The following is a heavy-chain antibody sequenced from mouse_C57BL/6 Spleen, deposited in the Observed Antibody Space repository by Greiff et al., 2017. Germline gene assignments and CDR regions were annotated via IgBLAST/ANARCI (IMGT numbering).Heavy chain of an antibody. J-gene: IGHJ2*01. Sequence: VQLQQPGAELVMPGASLKLSCKASGYTFTSYWMHWVKQRPGQGLEWIGEIDTSDSYPYYNQKFKGKSTLTVDKSSSPAYMQLSSLTSEDSAVYYCARSSPDFDYWGQGTTLTVSS. V-gene: IGHV1-69*01. CDR1: GYTFTSYW. CDR3: ARSSPDFDY. CDR2: IDTSDSYP.